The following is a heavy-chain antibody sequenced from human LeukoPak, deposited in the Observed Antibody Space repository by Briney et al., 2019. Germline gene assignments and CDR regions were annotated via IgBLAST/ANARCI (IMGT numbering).Heavy chain of an antibody. V-gene: IGHV3-21*01. D-gene: IGHD4-17*01. Sequence: GGSLRLSCAASGFTFSSYSMNWVRQAPGKGLEWVSSISSSSSYIYYADSVKGRFTISRDNAKNSLYLQMNGLRAEDTAVYCCAGYYGEAIDYWGQGTLVTVSS. CDR3: AGYYGEAIDY. CDR1: GFTFSSYS. J-gene: IGHJ4*02. CDR2: ISSSSSYI.